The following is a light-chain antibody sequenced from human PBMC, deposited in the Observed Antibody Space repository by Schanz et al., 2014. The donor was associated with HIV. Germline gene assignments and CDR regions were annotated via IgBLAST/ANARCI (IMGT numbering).Light chain of an antibody. Sequence: DIQLSQSPSFLSASVGDRVTVTCRASQDISNYLAWYQQKPGKAPNLLIYAAFTLQSGVPSRFSGSGSGTDFTLTISSLQPEDFATYYCQQLNSYPLTFGGGTKVEIK. V-gene: IGKV1-9*01. CDR1: QDISNY. CDR3: QQLNSYPLT. CDR2: AAF. J-gene: IGKJ4*01.